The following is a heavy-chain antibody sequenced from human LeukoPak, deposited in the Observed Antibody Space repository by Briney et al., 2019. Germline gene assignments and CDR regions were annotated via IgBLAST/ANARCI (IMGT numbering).Heavy chain of an antibody. CDR2: INPNNGRT. CDR3: AREGCTGGTCYSPPY. D-gene: IGHD2-15*01. V-gene: IGHV1-2*02. Sequence: ASVTVSCKASGYTFSDYYIHWVRQAPGQGLEWMGRINPNNGRTDYAQKFQDRVTMTRDTSISTAYMELSSLRSDDTAVYYCAREGCTGGTCYSPPYWGQGTLVTVSS. J-gene: IGHJ4*02. CDR1: GYTFSDYY.